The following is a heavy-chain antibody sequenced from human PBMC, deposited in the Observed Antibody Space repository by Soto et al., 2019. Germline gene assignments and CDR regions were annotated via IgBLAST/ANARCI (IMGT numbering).Heavy chain of an antibody. CDR3: ARGQYSGSYFSGFDP. J-gene: IGHJ5*02. V-gene: IGHV4-31*03. CDR1: GGSISSGGYY. Sequence: PSETLSLTCTVSGGSISSGGYYWSWIRQHPGKGLEWIGYIYYSGSTYYNPSLKSRVTISVDTSKNQFSLKLSSVTAADTAVYYCARGQYSGSYFSGFDPWGQGTLVTVSS. D-gene: IGHD1-26*01. CDR2: IYYSGST.